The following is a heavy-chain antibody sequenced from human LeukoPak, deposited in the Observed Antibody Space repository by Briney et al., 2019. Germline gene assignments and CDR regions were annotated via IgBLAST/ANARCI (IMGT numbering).Heavy chain of an antibody. CDR1: GSTFSSYW. D-gene: IGHD6-19*01. CDR2: IKQDGSEK. J-gene: IGHJ4*02. V-gene: IGHV3-7*01. Sequence: PGGSLRLSCAASGSTFSSYWMSWVRQAPGKGLEWVANIKQDGSEKDYVDSVKGRFTISSDNAKNSLYLQMNSLRAEDTAVYYCASGYSSGWYVIDYWGQGTLVTVSS. CDR3: ASGYSSGWYVIDY.